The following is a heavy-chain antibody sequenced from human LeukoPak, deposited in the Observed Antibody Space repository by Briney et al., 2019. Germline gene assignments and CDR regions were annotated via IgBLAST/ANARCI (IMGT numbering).Heavy chain of an antibody. V-gene: IGHV3-72*01. Sequence: PGGSLRLSCAASGFRFSDHYINWVRQAPGKGLEWVGRTRNKAESYKTEYAASAKGRFTISRDDSKKSLYLQMNSLKTEDTAVYYCSRESSIFWVVARSYMDVWGKGTTVTVSS. CDR2: TRNKAESYKT. J-gene: IGHJ6*03. CDR3: SRESSIFWVVARSYMDV. D-gene: IGHD3-3*01. CDR1: GFRFSDHY.